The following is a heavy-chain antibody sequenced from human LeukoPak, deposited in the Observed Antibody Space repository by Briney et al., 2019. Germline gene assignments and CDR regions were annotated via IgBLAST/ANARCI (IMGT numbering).Heavy chain of an antibody. CDR2: ISSSGSTI. CDR3: ARDGIRSRRLGYYYYYMDV. V-gene: IGHV3-48*03. J-gene: IGHJ6*03. Sequence: PGGSLRLSCAASGFTFSSYEMNWVRQAPGKGLEWVSYISSSGSTIYYADSVKGRFTISRDNAKNSLYLQMNSLRAEDTALYYCARDGIRSRRLGYYYYYMDVWGKGTTVTVSS. D-gene: IGHD3-16*01. CDR1: GFTFSSYE.